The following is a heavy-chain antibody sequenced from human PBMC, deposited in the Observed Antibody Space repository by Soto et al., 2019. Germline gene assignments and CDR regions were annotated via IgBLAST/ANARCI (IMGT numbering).Heavy chain of an antibody. Sequence: QVQLVESGGGVVQPGRSLRLSCAASGFTFSNYAMHWVRQPPGKGLEWVAVISYDGSNKYYADSVKGRFTISRDNSKNTLYLQMNSLRADDTALYYCASYRGTGTSAPPSHWGQGTLVTVSS. V-gene: IGHV3-30-3*01. D-gene: IGHD1-7*01. CDR3: ASYRGTGTSAPPSH. J-gene: IGHJ4*02. CDR2: ISYDGSNK. CDR1: GFTFSNYA.